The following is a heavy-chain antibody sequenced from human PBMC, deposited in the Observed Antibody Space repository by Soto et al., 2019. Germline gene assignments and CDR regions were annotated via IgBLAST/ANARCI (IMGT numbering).Heavy chain of an antibody. CDR2: IYYSGST. J-gene: IGHJ1*01. D-gene: IGHD3-22*01. CDR3: ARQGDSSGYYYFQH. Sequence: SETLSLTCTVSGGSISSSSYYWDWIRQPPGKGLEWIGRIYYSGSTYYNPSLKSRVTISVDTSKNQFSVKLSSVTAADTAVYYCARQGDSSGYYYFQHWGQGTLVTVS. V-gene: IGHV4-39*01. CDR1: GGSISSSSYY.